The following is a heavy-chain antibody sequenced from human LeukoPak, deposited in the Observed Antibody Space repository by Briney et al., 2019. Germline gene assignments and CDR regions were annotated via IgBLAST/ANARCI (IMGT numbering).Heavy chain of an antibody. CDR2: INPNSGGT. Sequence: EASVKVSCKASGYTFTGYYMHWVRQAPGQGLEWMGWINPNSGGTNYAQKFQGRVTMTRDTSISTAYMELSRLRSDDTAVYYCARDRGGLLLWFGESVDAFDIWGQGTMVTVSS. CDR1: GYTFTGYY. V-gene: IGHV1-2*02. J-gene: IGHJ3*02. D-gene: IGHD3-10*01. CDR3: ARDRGGLLLWFGESVDAFDI.